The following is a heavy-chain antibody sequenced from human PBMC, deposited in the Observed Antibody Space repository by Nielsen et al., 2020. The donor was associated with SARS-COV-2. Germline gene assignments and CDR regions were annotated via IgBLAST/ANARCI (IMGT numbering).Heavy chain of an antibody. CDR2: ISSSSSYI. CDR3: ARVGTTVDY. Sequence: GESLKISCAASGFTFSNAWMNWVRQAPGKGLEWVSSISSSSSYIYYADSVKGRFTISRDNAKNSLYLQMNSLRAEDTAVYYCARVGTTVDYWGQGTLVTVSS. CDR1: GFTFSNAW. V-gene: IGHV3-21*01. D-gene: IGHD1-7*01. J-gene: IGHJ4*02.